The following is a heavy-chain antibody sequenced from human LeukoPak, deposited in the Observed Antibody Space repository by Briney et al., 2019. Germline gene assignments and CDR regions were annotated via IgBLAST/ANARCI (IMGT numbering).Heavy chain of an antibody. V-gene: IGHV1-46*01. CDR2: INPSGGST. CDR1: GYTFTNYY. CDR3: ARTNYHDGSGFYDY. Sequence: ASVKVSCKASGYTFTNYYIHWVRQAPGQGLEWMGIINPSGGSTSYAEEFQGRLTMTRDTSTSTVHMELSSLRSEDTAVYYCARTNYHDGSGFYDYWGQGTLVTVSS. J-gene: IGHJ4*02. D-gene: IGHD3-22*01.